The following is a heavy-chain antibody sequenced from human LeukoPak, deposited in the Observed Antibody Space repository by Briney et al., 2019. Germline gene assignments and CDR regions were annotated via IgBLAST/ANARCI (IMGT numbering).Heavy chain of an antibody. CDR2: SSGSDTTI. D-gene: IGHD1-14*01. CDR3: TTLGYNLGS. CDR1: GFAFSAYE. J-gene: IGHJ4*02. V-gene: IGHV3-48*03. Sequence: GGSLRLSCAATGFAFSAYEMNWVRQAPGKGLEWVAYSSGSDTTIYYADSVKGRFVISRDNARSSLYLQMNSLRAEDTALYYCTTLGYNLGSWLQGTLVTVSS.